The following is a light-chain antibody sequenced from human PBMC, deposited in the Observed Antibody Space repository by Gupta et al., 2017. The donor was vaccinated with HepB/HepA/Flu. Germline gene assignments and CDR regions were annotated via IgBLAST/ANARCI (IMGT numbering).Light chain of an antibody. J-gene: IGKJ1*01. CDR2: GAV. CDR3: QQDHNWPSRT. V-gene: IGKV3-15*01. CDR1: QSVTTN. Sequence: EIVMTQSPDTLSVSPGERATLSCRASQSVTTNLAWYQHRPGQAPRLLLAGAVNRVPGIPARFSGSGDGTDVALTITSGQSEDFARYYCQQDHNWPSRTFGQGTKVEIK.